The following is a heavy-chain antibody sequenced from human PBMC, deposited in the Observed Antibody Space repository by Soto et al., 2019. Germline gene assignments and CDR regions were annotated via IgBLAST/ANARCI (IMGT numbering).Heavy chain of an antibody. Sequence: PSETLPLTWTVSGGSISSYYWSWIRQPPGKGREWIGYIYYSGSTNYNPSLKCRVTIPVDTSKNQFSLKLSSVTAADTAVYYCARLPWAGSYIDYWGQGTLVTVSS. CDR3: ARLPWAGSYIDY. J-gene: IGHJ4*02. V-gene: IGHV4-59*08. CDR1: GGSISSYY. D-gene: IGHD3-10*01. CDR2: IYYSGST.